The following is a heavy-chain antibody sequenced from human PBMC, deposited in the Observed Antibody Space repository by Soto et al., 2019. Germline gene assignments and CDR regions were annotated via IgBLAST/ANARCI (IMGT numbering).Heavy chain of an antibody. J-gene: IGHJ4*02. CDR1: GFTFRDNW. CDR3: ATSMGRGGNDY. CDR2: IKTDGSEK. V-gene: IGHV3-7*05. Sequence: EVQLVESGGGLVQPGGSLRLSCAASGFTFRDNWMSWVRHVPGKGLECVANIKTDGSEKYYVDPVKGRFTISRDNAKNSLYPQMNSLRAEDTAVYYCATSMGRGGNDYWGQGTLVTVSS. D-gene: IGHD3-10*01.